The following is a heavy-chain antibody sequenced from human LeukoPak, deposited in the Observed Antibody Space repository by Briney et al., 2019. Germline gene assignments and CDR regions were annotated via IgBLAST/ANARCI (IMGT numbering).Heavy chain of an antibody. CDR3: GRDLIGGKFDY. CDR2: IYSGGST. Sequence: PGGSLRLSCAASAFTVSSNYMSWVRQAPGKGLEWVAVIYSGGSTYYPDSVKGRFTISRENSKNMVYLQMKRLRAEDTAVYYCGRDLIGGKFDYWGQGTLVTVSS. V-gene: IGHV3-53*01. D-gene: IGHD4-23*01. CDR1: AFTVSSNY. J-gene: IGHJ4*02.